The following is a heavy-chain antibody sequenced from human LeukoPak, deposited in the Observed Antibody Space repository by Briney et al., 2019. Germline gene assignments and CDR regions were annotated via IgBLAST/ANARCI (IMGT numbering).Heavy chain of an antibody. D-gene: IGHD3-9*01. CDR2: IYYSGST. Sequence: SETLSLTCTVSGGPISSYYWSWIRQPPGKGLEWIGYIYYSGSTNYNPSLKSRVTISVDTSKNQFSLKLSSVTAADTAVYYCARSGILTGHYYYYGMDVWGQGTTVTVSS. CDR1: GGPISSYY. V-gene: IGHV4-59*08. J-gene: IGHJ6*02. CDR3: ARSGILTGHYYYYGMDV.